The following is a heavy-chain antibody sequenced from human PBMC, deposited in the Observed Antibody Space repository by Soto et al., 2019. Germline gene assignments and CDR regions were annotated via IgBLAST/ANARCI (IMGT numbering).Heavy chain of an antibody. CDR3: ARREIGATMGAFDI. CDR1: DGSISGYY. Sequence: QVLLQESGPGLVTPSEALSLTCTASDGSISGYYWSWIRQPPGKGLEWIGYMHYSGSANYNPSLKSRVTISVDTSKSQFSLKLSSVTAADTAVYYCARREIGATMGAFDIWGQGTMVTVSS. D-gene: IGHD5-12*01. V-gene: IGHV4-59*08. CDR2: MHYSGSA. J-gene: IGHJ3*02.